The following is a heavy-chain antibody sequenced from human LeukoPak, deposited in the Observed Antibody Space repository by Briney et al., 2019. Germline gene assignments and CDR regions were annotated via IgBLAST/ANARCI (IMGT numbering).Heavy chain of an antibody. V-gene: IGHV1-46*01. Sequence: ASVKVSCKASGYAFTSFYMHWVRQAPGQGLEWMGIINPRGGSATSAQKFQGRVTLTRDTSTSTVYMELSSLRSEDTAVYYCARDYHGSGSLTTFDYWGQGTLVTVSS. D-gene: IGHD3-10*01. CDR2: INPRGGSA. J-gene: IGHJ4*02. CDR1: GYAFTSFY. CDR3: ARDYHGSGSLTTFDY.